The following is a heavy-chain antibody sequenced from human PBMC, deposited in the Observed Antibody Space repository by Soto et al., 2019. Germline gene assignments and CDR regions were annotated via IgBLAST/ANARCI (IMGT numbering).Heavy chain of an antibody. Sequence: GASVKVSCKASGYTFTSYYIHWVRQAPGQGLEWMGIINPSGGSTSYAQKFQGRVTMTRDTSISTAYMELIRLRSDDTAVYYCARDIVVVAAATPEYLHLWGQGTLVTVSS. J-gene: IGHJ1*01. CDR2: INPSGGST. CDR1: GYTFTSYY. CDR3: ARDIVVVAAATPEYLHL. V-gene: IGHV1-46*01. D-gene: IGHD2-15*01.